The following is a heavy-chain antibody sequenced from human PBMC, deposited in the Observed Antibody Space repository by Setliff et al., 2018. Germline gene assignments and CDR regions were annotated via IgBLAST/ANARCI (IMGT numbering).Heavy chain of an antibody. J-gene: IGHJ4*01. CDR2: ICSNGNT. V-gene: IGHV4-39*01. D-gene: IGHD3-10*01. CDR1: LGLKIRSNPY. Sequence: PSETLSLTCTVSLGLKIRSNPYWGWLRPPPGMGLEWIGTICSNGNTYYNSSLRSRLTISVETSKNQFFLKLSSVTAATTAVYYCARQAGLRGNNGSNSLYYFDFWGRGTLVTVSS. CDR3: ARQAGLRGNNGSNSLYYFDF.